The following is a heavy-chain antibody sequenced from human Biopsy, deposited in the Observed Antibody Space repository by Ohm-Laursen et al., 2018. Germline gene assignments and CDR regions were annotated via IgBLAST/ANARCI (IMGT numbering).Heavy chain of an antibody. J-gene: IGHJ5*02. CDR3: AKGRSGGTGHGNWFDP. V-gene: IGHV3-23*01. CDR1: GFTFSGYA. Sequence: SLRLSCAAPGFTFSGYAMSWVRQGPEKGLEWVSVVTGSGRSTYYTDSVKGRSSISRDNSKNTLYLQMNSLRVEDTAVYYCAKGRSGGTGHGNWFDPWGQGTLVIVSS. CDR2: VTGSGRST. D-gene: IGHD3-10*01.